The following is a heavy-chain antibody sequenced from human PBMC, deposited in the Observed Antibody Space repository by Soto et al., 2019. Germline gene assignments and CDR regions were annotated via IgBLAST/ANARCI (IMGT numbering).Heavy chain of an antibody. Sequence: GGSLRLSCAASGFTFSSYAMSWVRQAPGKGLEWVSGISGSGSSTYYADSVKGRFTISRDNSKNTLYLQMNSLRAEDTAVYYCARRNWNYGAFDIWGQGTMVTVSS. J-gene: IGHJ3*02. V-gene: IGHV3-23*01. D-gene: IGHD1-7*01. CDR1: GFTFSSYA. CDR3: ARRNWNYGAFDI. CDR2: ISGSGSST.